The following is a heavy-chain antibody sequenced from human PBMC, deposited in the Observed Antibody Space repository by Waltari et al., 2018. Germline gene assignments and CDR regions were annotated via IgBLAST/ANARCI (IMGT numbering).Heavy chain of an antibody. D-gene: IGHD4-17*01. CDR2: ILYDGSKK. CDR1: GFTFRTYG. J-gene: IGHJ4*02. V-gene: IGHV3-33*05. Sequence: QVQLVESGGGVVQPGRSLRLPCAASGFTFRTYGMYWVRQAPGKGLEWVAVILYDGSKKYYADPVKGRFTISRDNSKSTLYLQMNSLRAEDTAMYYCARDRDGDGYFDYWGQGTLVTVSS. CDR3: ARDRDGDGYFDY.